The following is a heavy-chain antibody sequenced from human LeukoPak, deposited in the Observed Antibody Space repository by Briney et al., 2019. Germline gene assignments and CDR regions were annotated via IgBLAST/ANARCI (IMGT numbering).Heavy chain of an antibody. CDR2: ITGDGSGT. Sequence: GGSLRLSCAASGFTFTNYWMHWVRQAPGKGLVWLSRITGDGSGTDYADSVRGRFTISRDNAENTLFLQINSLRAEDTAVYYCARVPAAAAGAGIDYWGQGISVTVSS. V-gene: IGHV3-74*01. CDR3: ARVPAAAAGAGIDY. J-gene: IGHJ4*02. CDR1: GFTFTNYW. D-gene: IGHD6-13*01.